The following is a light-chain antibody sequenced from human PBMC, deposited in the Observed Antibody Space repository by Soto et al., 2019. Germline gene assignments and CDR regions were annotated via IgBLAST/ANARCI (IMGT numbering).Light chain of an antibody. V-gene: IGKV3-15*01. J-gene: IGKJ1*01. CDR3: HQYNDWPET. CDR2: GAS. Sequence: EIGMTQSLATLSVSPGERATRTCRASQSVSRNIAWYQQKPGQAPRLLIYGASTRATGIAARFSGSGSDTEFTLTIRSLQSEDLAVYYCHQYNDWPETFGQGTKVEMK. CDR1: QSVSRN.